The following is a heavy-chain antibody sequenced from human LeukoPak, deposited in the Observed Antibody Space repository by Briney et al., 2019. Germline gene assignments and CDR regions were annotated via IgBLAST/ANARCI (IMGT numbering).Heavy chain of an antibody. V-gene: IGHV3-30*02. Sequence: PGGSLRLSCAASGFTFSSHGMHWVRQAPGKGLEWVAFIRNDGSNKYYADSVKGRFTISRDNSKSTLYLQMNSLRTEDAALYYCAKDDILTGYSFDYWGQGTLVTVSS. D-gene: IGHD3-9*01. CDR1: GFTFSSHG. CDR3: AKDDILTGYSFDY. J-gene: IGHJ4*02. CDR2: IRNDGSNK.